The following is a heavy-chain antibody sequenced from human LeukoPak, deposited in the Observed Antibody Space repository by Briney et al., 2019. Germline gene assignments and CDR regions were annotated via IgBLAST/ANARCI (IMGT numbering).Heavy chain of an antibody. CDR2: IYHRGST. D-gene: IGHD3-9*01. CDR3: ARDLRYFDWLDGTPAFDI. CDR1: GGSISSSNW. J-gene: IGHJ3*02. V-gene: IGHV4-4*02. Sequence: SETVSLTCGVSGGSISSSNWWGWVRQSPGKGVEWIGEIYHRGSTNYNPSLKSRVTISVDKSKNQFSLKLSSVTAADTAVYYCARDLRYFDWLDGTPAFDIWGQGTMVTVSS.